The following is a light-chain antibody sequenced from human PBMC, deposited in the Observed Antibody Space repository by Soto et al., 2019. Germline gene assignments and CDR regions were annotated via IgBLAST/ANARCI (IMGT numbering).Light chain of an antibody. Sequence: DIQMTQSPSSLSASVGDRVTITCRASQDITDSLVWFQQKPGKAPKSLIYAASSLLSGVPSKFSGSGSGTHFTLTISSLQPEHFATYYCQQYKDYPLTFGKGTRVEIK. CDR2: AAS. CDR1: QDITDS. J-gene: IGKJ4*01. V-gene: IGKV1-16*02. CDR3: QQYKDYPLT.